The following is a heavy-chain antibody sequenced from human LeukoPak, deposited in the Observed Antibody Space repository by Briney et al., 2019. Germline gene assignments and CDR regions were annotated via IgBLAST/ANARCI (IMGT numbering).Heavy chain of an antibody. CDR3: ARDLEWFGELSWFDP. J-gene: IGHJ5*02. V-gene: IGHV1-18*01. CDR2: ISAYNGNT. Sequence: ASVNVSCKASGYTFTSYGISWVRQAPGQGLEWMGWISAYNGNTNYAQKLQGRVTMTTDTSTSTAYMELRSLRSDDTAVYYCARDLEWFGELSWFDPWGQGTLVTVSS. CDR1: GYTFTSYG. D-gene: IGHD3-10*01.